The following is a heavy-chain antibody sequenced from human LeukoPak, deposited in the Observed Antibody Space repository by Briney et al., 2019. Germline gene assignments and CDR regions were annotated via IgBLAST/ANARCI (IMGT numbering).Heavy chain of an antibody. CDR2: MWYDGRNK. CDR1: GFTFSSYG. J-gene: IGHJ4*02. V-gene: IGHV3-33*01. CDR3: AREDTALVIAY. Sequence: GGSLRLSCAASGFTFSSYGMHWVRQAPGKGLEWVAIMWYDGRNKYYTDSVKGRFTISRDNSKNTLYLQMSSLRVEDTAVYYCAREDTALVIAYWGQGTLVTVSS. D-gene: IGHD5-18*01.